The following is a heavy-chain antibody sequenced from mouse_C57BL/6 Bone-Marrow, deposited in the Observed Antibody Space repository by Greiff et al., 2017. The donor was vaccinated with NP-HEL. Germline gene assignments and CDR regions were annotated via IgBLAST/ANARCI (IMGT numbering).Heavy chain of an antibody. D-gene: IGHD2-5*01. CDR3: ARRAVTNYFDY. V-gene: IGHV5-6*01. CDR1: GFTFSSYG. CDR2: ISSGGSYT. J-gene: IGHJ2*01. Sequence: EVQGVESGGDLVKPGGSLKLSCAASGFTFSSYGMSWVRQTPDKRLEWVATISSGGSYTYYPDSVKGRFTISRDNAKNTLYLQMSSLKSEDTAMYYCARRAVTNYFDYWGQGTTLTVSS.